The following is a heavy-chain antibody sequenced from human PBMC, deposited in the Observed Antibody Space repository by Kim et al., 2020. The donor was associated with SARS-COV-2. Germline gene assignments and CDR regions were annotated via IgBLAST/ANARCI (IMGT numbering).Heavy chain of an antibody. CDR2: ISSSSSTI. D-gene: IGHD3-10*01. CDR3: ARSSYYYGSGSLPTAAEYFQH. J-gene: IGHJ1*01. Sequence: GGSLRLSCAASGFTFSSYSMNWVRQAPGKGLEWVSYISSSSSTIYYADSVKGRFTISRDNAKNSLYLQMNSLRDEDTAVYYCARSSYYYGSGSLPTAAEYFQHWGQGTLVTVSS. CDR1: GFTFSSYS. V-gene: IGHV3-48*02.